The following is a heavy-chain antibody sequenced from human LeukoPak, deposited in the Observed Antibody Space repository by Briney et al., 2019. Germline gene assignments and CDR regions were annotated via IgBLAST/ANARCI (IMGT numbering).Heavy chain of an antibody. CDR2: ISSSSSYI. D-gene: IGHD2-21*02. J-gene: IGHJ3*02. V-gene: IGHV3-21*01. Sequence: GGSLRLSCAASGCTFSSYSMNWVRQAPGKGLEWVSSISSSSSYIYYADSVKGRFTISRDNAKNSLYLQMNSLRAEDTAVYYCARDFKVTKIVTEAFDIWGQGTMVTVSS. CDR3: ARDFKVTKIVTEAFDI. CDR1: GCTFSSYS.